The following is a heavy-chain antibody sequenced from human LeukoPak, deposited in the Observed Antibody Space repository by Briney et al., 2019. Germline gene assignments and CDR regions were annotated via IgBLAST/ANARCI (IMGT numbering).Heavy chain of an antibody. CDR2: INSDGSST. J-gene: IGHJ4*02. D-gene: IGHD3-22*01. CDR1: RFTFSSYW. Sequence: GGSLRLSCAASRFTFSSYWMHWVRQAPGKGLVWVSRINSDGSSTSYADSVKGRFTISRDNAKNTLYLQMNSLRAEDTAVYYCARGEYYYDSSGSNYFDYWGQGTPVTVSS. CDR3: ARGEYYYDSSGSNYFDY. V-gene: IGHV3-74*01.